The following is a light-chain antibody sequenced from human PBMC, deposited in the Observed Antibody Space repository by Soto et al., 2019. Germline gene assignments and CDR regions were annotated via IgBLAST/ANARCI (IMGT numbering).Light chain of an antibody. J-gene: IGLJ7*01. Sequence: QSALTQPASVSGSPGQSITISCTGTSSDVGSYNLVSWYQQHPGKAPKLMIYEVSKRPSGVSNRFSDSKSGNTASLTISGLQAEDEADYYCCSYAGSSTFAVFGGGTQLTVL. CDR3: CSYAGSSTFAV. V-gene: IGLV2-23*02. CDR1: SSDVGSYNL. CDR2: EVS.